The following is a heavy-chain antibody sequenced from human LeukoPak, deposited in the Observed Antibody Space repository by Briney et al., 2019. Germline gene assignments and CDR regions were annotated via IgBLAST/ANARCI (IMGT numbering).Heavy chain of an antibody. V-gene: IGHV4-59*01. D-gene: IGHD3-10*01. CDR3: ARDDYRGVTNFDP. CDR1: GGSINPYF. Sequence: SETLSPTCTVSGGSINPYFWSWIRQPPGKGLEWIGYISYTGSTNYNPSLKSRVTISVDTSKNQFSLQLTSVTAADTAVYYCARDDYRGVTNFDPWGQGTLVTVSS. CDR2: ISYTGST. J-gene: IGHJ5*02.